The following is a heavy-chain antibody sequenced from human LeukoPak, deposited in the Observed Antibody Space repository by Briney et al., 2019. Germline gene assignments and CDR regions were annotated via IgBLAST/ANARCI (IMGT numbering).Heavy chain of an antibody. CDR3: ATEAHYYYGMDV. J-gene: IGHJ6*02. CDR1: GYTLTELS. V-gene: IGHV1-24*01. CDR2: FDPEDGET. Sequence: ASVKVSCKVSGYTLTELSMHWVRQAPGKGLEWMGGFDPEDGETIYAQKFQGRVTMTEDTSTDTAYMELSSLRSEDTAAYYCATEAHYYYGMDVWGQGTTVTVSS.